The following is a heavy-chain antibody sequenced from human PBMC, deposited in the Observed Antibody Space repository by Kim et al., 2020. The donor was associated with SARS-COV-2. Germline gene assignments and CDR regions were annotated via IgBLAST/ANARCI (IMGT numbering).Heavy chain of an antibody. J-gene: IGHJ4*02. V-gene: IGHV4-31*02. CDR3: ARVSSSWGRIDY. D-gene: IGHD6-13*01. Sequence: YTPSLQSRVTISVDTSKNQLSLKLSSVTAADTAVYYCARVSSSWGRIDYWGQGTLVTVSS.